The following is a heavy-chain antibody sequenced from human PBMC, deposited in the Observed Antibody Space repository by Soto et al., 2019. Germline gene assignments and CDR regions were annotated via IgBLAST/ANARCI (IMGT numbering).Heavy chain of an antibody. CDR1: GGSISSYY. Sequence: QVQLQESGPGLVKPSETLSLTCTVSGGSISSYYWSWIRQPPGKGLEWIGYIYYSGSTNYNPSLSSRVTLSVDTSKNQFSLKLSSVTAADTAVYYCARRGTYYDFWSGYPFDPWGQGTLVTVSS. D-gene: IGHD3-3*01. CDR2: IYYSGST. J-gene: IGHJ5*02. CDR3: ARRGTYYDFWSGYPFDP. V-gene: IGHV4-59*01.